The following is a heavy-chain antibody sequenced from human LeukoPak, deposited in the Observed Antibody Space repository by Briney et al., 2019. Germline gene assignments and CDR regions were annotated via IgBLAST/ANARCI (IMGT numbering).Heavy chain of an antibody. CDR3: ARAGPRRDGYNGDY. CDR2: IYYTGIT. D-gene: IGHD5-24*01. Sequence: SETLSLTCTVSSGSIISYYWSWIRQPPGEGPEWIGYIYYTGITYYNPSLKSRVTISVDTSKNQFSLKLSSVTAADTAVYYCARAGPRRDGYNGDYWGQGTLVTVSS. V-gene: IGHV4-59*01. CDR1: SGSIISYY. J-gene: IGHJ4*02.